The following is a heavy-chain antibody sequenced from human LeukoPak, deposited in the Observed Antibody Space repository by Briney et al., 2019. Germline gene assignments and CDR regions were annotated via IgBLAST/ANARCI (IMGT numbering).Heavy chain of an antibody. J-gene: IGHJ4*02. D-gene: IGHD3/OR15-3a*01. Sequence: GGSLRLSCAASGFTFSSYGMHWVRQAPGKGLEWVAFIRHDGGYKYYADSVKGRFTISRDNSKNTLYLQMISLRDDDTAVYYCAKTKEGHMIWGTFDYWGQGTLVTVSS. CDR2: IRHDGGYK. CDR1: GFTFSSYG. V-gene: IGHV3-30*02. CDR3: AKTKEGHMIWGTFDY.